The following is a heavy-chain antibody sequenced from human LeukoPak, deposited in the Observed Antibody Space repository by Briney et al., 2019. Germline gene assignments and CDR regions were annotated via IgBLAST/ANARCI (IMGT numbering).Heavy chain of an antibody. CDR1: GFTFSSYT. J-gene: IGHJ4*02. V-gene: IGHV3-21*01. Sequence: GGSLRLSCAASGFTFSSYTMNWVRQAPGKGLEWVSSISRGSRYIYYADSVKGRFSISRDDAKNSLYLQMNSLRAEDTAVYYCARVAYYDSSGYYPVPFDNWGQGTLVTVSS. CDR3: ARVAYYDSSGYYPVPFDN. D-gene: IGHD3-22*01. CDR2: ISRGSRYI.